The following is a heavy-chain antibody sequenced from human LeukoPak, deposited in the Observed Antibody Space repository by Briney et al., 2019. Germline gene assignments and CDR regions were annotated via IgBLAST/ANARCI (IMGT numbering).Heavy chain of an antibody. CDR2: ISSSSSYI. V-gene: IGHV3-21*01. D-gene: IGHD6-19*01. CDR1: GFTFSSYS. CDR3: ASSGGSYYFDY. J-gene: IGHJ4*02. Sequence: GGSLRFSCAASGFTFSSYSMNWVRQAPGKGLEWVSSISSSSSYIYYADSVKGRFTISRDNAKNSLYLQMNSLRAEDTAVYYCASSGGSYYFDYWGQGTLVTVSS.